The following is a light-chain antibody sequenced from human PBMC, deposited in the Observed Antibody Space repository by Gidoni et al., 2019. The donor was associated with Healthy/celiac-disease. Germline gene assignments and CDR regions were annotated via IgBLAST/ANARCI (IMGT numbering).Light chain of an antibody. CDR2: AAS. V-gene: IGKV1-27*01. J-gene: IGKJ2*01. CDR1: QGISNY. CDR3: QKYNSAPYT. Sequence: DIQMTQSPTSLSASVGDRVTITCRASQGISNYLAWYQQKPGKVPKLLIYAASTLQSGFPSRFSCSGSGTDFTLTISSLQPEDVATYYWQKYNSAPYTFGQGTKLEIK.